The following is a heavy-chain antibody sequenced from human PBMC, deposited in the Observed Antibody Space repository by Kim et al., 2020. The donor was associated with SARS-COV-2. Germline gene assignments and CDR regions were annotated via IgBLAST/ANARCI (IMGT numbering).Heavy chain of an antibody. V-gene: IGHV3-7*01. Sequence: GREKYYGDAVKGRFTIPRDNAKNSLYLQLNSLRAEDTAVYYCARENWRFDYWGQGTLVTVSS. CDR2: GREK. CDR3: ARENWRFDY. J-gene: IGHJ4*02. D-gene: IGHD1-1*01.